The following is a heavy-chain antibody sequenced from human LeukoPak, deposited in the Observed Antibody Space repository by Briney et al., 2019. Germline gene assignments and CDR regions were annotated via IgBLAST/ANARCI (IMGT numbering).Heavy chain of an antibody. D-gene: IGHD2-2*02. V-gene: IGHV4-39*07. J-gene: IGHJ4*02. CDR1: GGSVSSGSYY. Sequence: PSETLSLTCTVSGGSVSSGSYYWGWIRQPPGKGLEWIGNIYYSGSTYYNPSLKSRVTISVDTSKNQFSLKLSSVTAADTAVYYCARLYPPSSGLDYWGQGTLVTVSS. CDR2: IYYSGST. CDR3: ARLYPPSSGLDY.